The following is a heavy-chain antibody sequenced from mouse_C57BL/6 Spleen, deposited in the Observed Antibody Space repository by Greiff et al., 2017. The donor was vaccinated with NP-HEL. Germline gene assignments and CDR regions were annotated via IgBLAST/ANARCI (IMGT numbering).Heavy chain of an antibody. CDR1: GFTFSNYW. CDR3: TLITTPDV. CDR2: IRLKSDNYAT. Sequence: DVQLQESGGGLVQPGGSMKLSCVASGFTFSNYWMNWVRQSPEKGLEWVAQIRLKSDNYATHYAESVKGRFTISRDDSKSSVYLQMNNLRAEDTGIYYCTLITTPDVWGTGTTVTVSS. J-gene: IGHJ1*03. V-gene: IGHV6-3*01. D-gene: IGHD1-1*01.